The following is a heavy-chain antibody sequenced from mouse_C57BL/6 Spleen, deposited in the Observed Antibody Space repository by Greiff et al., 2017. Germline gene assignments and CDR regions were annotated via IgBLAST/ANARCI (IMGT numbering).Heavy chain of an antibody. CDR2: ISYDGSN. D-gene: IGHD1-1*01. V-gene: IGHV3-6*01. Sequence: ESGPGLVKPSQSLSLTCSVTGYSITSGYYWNWIRQFPGKKLEWMGYISYDGSNNYNPSLKNRISITRDTSKNQFFLKLNSVTTEDTATYYCARGDYYYGSSYYYFDYWGQGTTLTVSS. CDR3: ARGDYYYGSSYYYFDY. CDR1: GYSITSGYY. J-gene: IGHJ2*01.